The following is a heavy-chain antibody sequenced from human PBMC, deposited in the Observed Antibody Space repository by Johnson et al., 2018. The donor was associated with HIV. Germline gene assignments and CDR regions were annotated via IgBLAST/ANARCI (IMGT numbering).Heavy chain of an antibody. CDR1: GFTFSSYV. CDR2: ISYDGSNK. D-gene: IGHD1-14*01. Sequence: QVQLVESGGGVVQPGRSLRLSCAASGFTFSSYVMYWVRQAPGQGLEWVAVISYDGSNKYYEDSVKGRFTISRDNSKNRLYLQMNSLRAEDTAVYYCAKDNPGVSHAFDIWGQGTMVTVSS. V-gene: IGHV3-30-3*01. CDR3: AKDNPGVSHAFDI. J-gene: IGHJ3*02.